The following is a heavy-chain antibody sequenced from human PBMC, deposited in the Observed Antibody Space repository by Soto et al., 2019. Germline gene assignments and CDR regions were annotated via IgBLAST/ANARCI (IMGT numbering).Heavy chain of an antibody. J-gene: IGHJ6*02. D-gene: IGHD2-2*01. Sequence: GASVKLSCKASGYTFTSYAMHWVRQAPGKGLEWMGGFDPEDGETIYAQKFQGRVTMTEDTSTDTAYMELSSLRSEDTAVYYCASLWPVPAADKLMDVWGQGTTVTVSS. CDR3: ASLWPVPAADKLMDV. CDR1: GYTFTSYA. V-gene: IGHV1-24*01. CDR2: FDPEDGET.